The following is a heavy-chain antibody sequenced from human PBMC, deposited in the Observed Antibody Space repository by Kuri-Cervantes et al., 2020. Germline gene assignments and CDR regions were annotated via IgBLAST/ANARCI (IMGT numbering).Heavy chain of an antibody. V-gene: IGHV1-18*01. Sequence: ASVKVSCKTSGYTFLRYGISWVRQAPGQGPEWMGWISTHNGDTNYAQKVQGRVTMTTDKITRTAYMELRSLRSDDTAVYYCARDPPAAAMAIDFWGQGTLVTVSS. J-gene: IGHJ4*02. CDR3: ARDPPAAAMAIDF. D-gene: IGHD6-13*01. CDR2: ISTHNGDT. CDR1: GYTFLRYG.